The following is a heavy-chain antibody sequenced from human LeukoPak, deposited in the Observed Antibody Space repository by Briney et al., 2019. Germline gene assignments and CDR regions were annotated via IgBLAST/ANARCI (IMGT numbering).Heavy chain of an antibody. D-gene: IGHD5-24*01. CDR3: ACRWLQLSAFDI. J-gene: IGHJ3*02. Sequence: PGGSLRLSCAASGFTFSSYAMNWVRQAPGKGLEWVSSISGSGGSTYYADSVKGRFTISRDNAKNSLYLQMNSLRAEDTAVYYCACRWLQLSAFDIWGQGTMVTVSS. CDR1: GFTFSSYA. V-gene: IGHV3-23*01. CDR2: ISGSGGST.